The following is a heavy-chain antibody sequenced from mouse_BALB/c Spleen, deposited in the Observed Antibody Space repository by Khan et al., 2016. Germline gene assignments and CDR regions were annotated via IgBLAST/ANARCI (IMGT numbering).Heavy chain of an antibody. V-gene: IGHV4-1*02. CDR1: GFDFSRYW. CDR3: ARNHYCGFFAY. CDR2: INPDSSTI. Sequence: EVKLLESGGGLVQPGGSLKLSCAVSGFDFSRYWMCWVRQAPGKGLEWIGEINPDSSTINYTPSLKDKFIISRDNAKKTLYLQMSKVRSEDTALYYCARNHYCGFFAYWGRETLVTVSA. D-gene: IGHD1-2*01. J-gene: IGHJ3*01.